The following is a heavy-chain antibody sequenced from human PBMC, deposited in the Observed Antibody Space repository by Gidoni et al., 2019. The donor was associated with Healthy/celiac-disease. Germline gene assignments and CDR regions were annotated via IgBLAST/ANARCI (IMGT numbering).Heavy chain of an antibody. Sequence: AASGFTFSSYAMHWVRQAPGKGLEWVAVISYDGSNKYYADSVKGRFTISRDNSKDTLYLQMNSLRAEDTAVYYCARDGGIAVAGPPAKWGQGTLVTVSS. CDR2: ISYDGSNK. V-gene: IGHV3-30-3*01. CDR1: GFTFSSYA. D-gene: IGHD6-19*01. CDR3: ARDGGIAVAGPPAK. J-gene: IGHJ4*02.